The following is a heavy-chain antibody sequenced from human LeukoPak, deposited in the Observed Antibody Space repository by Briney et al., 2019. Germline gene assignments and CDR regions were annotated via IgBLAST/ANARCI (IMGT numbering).Heavy chain of an antibody. D-gene: IGHD1-26*01. CDR3: ARDLPRYSGSYYDRYYMDV. V-gene: IGHV7-4-1*02. CDR1: GYTFTSYA. J-gene: IGHJ6*03. CDR2: INTNTGNP. Sequence: ASVKVSCKASGYTFTSYAMNWVRQAPGQGLEWMGWINTNTGNPTYAQGFTGRFVFSLDTSVSTAYLQISSLKAEDTAVYYCARDLPRYSGSYYDRYYMDVWGKGTTVTVSS.